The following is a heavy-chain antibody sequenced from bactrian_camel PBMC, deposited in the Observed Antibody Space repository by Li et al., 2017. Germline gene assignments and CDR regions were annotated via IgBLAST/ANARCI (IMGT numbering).Heavy chain of an antibody. D-gene: IGHD4*01. CDR1: GSTSMYWW. CDR3: AHRGLSSDYVSGFDDRDNY. V-gene: IGHV3S1*01. CDR2: SNTGGDT. J-gene: IGHJ4*01. Sequence: HVQLVESGGDLVQPGGSLRLSCSAGGSTSMYWWMGWVRQTPGKGLEWVSHSNTGGDTYYVDSVKGRFTSSGDNAKNTLYLQMNNLKTEDTAIYYCAHRGLSSDYVSGFDDRDNYWGQGTQVTVS.